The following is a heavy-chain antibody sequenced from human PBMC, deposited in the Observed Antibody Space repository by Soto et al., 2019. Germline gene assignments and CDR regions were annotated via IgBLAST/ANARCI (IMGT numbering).Heavy chain of an antibody. D-gene: IGHD2-2*03. CDR3: ARGVGGYCSSTSCYGGWAGYYYYYYMDV. V-gene: IGHV1-2*04. Sequence: ASVKVSCKASGYTFTGYYMHWVRQAPGQGLEWMGWINPNSGGTNYAQKFQGWVTMTRDTSISTAYMELSRLRSDDTAVYYCARGVGGYCSSTSCYGGWAGYYYYYYMDVWGKGTTVTVSS. CDR1: GYTFTGYY. J-gene: IGHJ6*03. CDR2: INPNSGGT.